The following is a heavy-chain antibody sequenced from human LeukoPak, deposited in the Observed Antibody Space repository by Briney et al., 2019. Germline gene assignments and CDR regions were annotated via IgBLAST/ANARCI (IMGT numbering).Heavy chain of an antibody. CDR1: GFTVSSNY. V-gene: IGHV3-53*04. CDR2: IYSGGST. J-gene: IGHJ5*02. CDR3: ARGFSGYDYRWFDP. Sequence: GGSLRLSCAASGFTVSSNYMSWVRQAPRKGLKWVSVIYSGGSTYYADSVKGRFTISRHNSKNTLYLQMNSLRAEDTAVYYCARGFSGYDYRWFDPWGQGTLVTVSS. D-gene: IGHD5-12*01.